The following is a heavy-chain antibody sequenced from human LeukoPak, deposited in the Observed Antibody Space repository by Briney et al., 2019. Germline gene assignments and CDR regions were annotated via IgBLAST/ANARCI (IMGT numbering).Heavy chain of an antibody. V-gene: IGHV3-74*01. J-gene: IGHJ4*02. CDR1: EFTFSSYW. CDR2: INSDGSST. D-gene: IGHD5-18*01. Sequence: GGSLRLSCAASEFTFSSYWMHWVRQAPGMGLVWVSRINSDGSSTSYADSVKGRFTISRDNAKNTLYLQMNSLRAEDTAVYYCARSTGKHGYSYGYGGHFDYWGQGTLVTVSS. CDR3: ARSTGKHGYSYGYGGHFDY.